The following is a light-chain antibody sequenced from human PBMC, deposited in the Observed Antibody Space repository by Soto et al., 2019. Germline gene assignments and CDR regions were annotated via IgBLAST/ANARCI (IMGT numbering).Light chain of an antibody. J-gene: IGKJ1*01. V-gene: IGKV1-27*01. CDR1: QDIGKN. Sequence: DIQMTQSPSSLSASVGDRVTIICRASQDIGKNLAWYQQKPGQVPKILIHLTSTLQSGVPSRFSGSGSGTDFTLTISSLQPEDVASYYCQKYNSVPATFGQGTKVEI. CDR2: LTS. CDR3: QKYNSVPAT.